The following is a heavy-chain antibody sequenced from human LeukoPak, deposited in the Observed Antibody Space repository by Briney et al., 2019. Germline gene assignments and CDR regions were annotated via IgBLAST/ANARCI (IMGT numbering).Heavy chain of an antibody. CDR3: AKEPASSGWFDP. CDR1: GFTFSSYA. Sequence: GGSLRLSCAASGFTFSSYAMSWVRQAPGKGLEWVSAISGTGGRTYYADSVEGRFTISRDNSKNTLYLQMNSLRAEDTAVYYCAKEPASSGWFDPWGQGTLVAVSS. D-gene: IGHD6-19*01. CDR2: ISGTGGRT. V-gene: IGHV3-23*01. J-gene: IGHJ5*02.